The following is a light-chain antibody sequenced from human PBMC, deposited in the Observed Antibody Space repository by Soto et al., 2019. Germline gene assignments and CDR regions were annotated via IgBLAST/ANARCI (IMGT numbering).Light chain of an antibody. Sequence: TPSQGPVPLAPGHLATRSWRASQSLSSSFLAWYQQKPGQAPRLLIYAASTLQSGVPSRFSGSGSGTDFTLTISCLQSEDFATYYCQQYYSYPRTFDQGTKVDI. CDR2: AAS. J-gene: IGKJ1*01. CDR1: QSLSSSF. CDR3: QQYYSYPRT. V-gene: IGKV3D-7*01.